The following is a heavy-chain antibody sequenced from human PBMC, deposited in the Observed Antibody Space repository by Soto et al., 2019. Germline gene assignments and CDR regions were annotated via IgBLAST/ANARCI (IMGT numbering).Heavy chain of an antibody. CDR3: ATRGGESSGYSYFHY. V-gene: IGHV3-30-3*01. Sequence: QVQLVGSGGGVVQSGRSLRISCAASGFTFSSYAMHWVRQAPGKGLEWVAFISYDGSNKFYADSVKGRFSVSRDNSKNTLSLQMNSLRTEDKAVYYCATRGGESSGYSYFHYWGQGTLVTVSS. CDR2: ISYDGSNK. CDR1: GFTFSSYA. D-gene: IGHD6-19*01. J-gene: IGHJ4*02.